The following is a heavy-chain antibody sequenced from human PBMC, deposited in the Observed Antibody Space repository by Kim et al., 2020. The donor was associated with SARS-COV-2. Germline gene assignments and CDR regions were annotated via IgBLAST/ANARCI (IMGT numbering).Heavy chain of an antibody. V-gene: IGHV3-74*01. Sequence: GGSLRLSCAASGFAFSTYWMHWVRQAPGKGLVWVSRINSDGSSTSYAESVKGRFTTSRDNAKNTLYLQMNSLRAEDTAVYYCARGDYGDVIDYWGQGTLVTVSS. CDR1: GFAFSTYW. D-gene: IGHD4-17*01. CDR3: ARGDYGDVIDY. CDR2: INSDGSST. J-gene: IGHJ4*02.